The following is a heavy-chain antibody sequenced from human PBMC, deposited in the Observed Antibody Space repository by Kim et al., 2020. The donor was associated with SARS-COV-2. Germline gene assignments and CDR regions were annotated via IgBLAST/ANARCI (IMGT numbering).Heavy chain of an antibody. D-gene: IGHD3-22*01. V-gene: IGHV3-9*01. CDR3: AKDISAYDTSSFDY. CDR2: INWNSGSI. J-gene: IGHJ4*02. Sequence: GGSLRLSCAASGFTFDDYAMHWVRQVPGKGLEWVSGINWNSGSIGYADSVKGRFTISRDNAKNSLYLQMNSLRAEDTALYYCAKDISAYDTSSFDYWGQGTLVTVSS. CDR1: GFTFDDYA.